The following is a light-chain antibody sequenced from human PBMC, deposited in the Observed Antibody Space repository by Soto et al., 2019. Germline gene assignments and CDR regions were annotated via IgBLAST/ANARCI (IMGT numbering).Light chain of an antibody. CDR1: QSVSSN. Sequence: EIVMTQSPATLSVSPGERATLSCRASQSVSSNVAWYQQKPGQAPRLLIYGASTRATGIPARFSGSGSGTALTLPISSRPAEDFAVYYCQQYHNWPPYTFGQGTKLEIK. CDR3: QQYHNWPPYT. V-gene: IGKV3-15*01. J-gene: IGKJ2*01. CDR2: GAS.